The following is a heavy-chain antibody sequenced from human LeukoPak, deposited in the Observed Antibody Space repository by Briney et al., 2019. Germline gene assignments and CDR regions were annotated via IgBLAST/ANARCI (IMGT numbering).Heavy chain of an antibody. CDR1: GFTFDDYT. CDR2: ISWDGGST. CDR3: ARDRYYARNAELFDY. D-gene: IGHD4-23*01. V-gene: IGHV3-43*01. Sequence: GSLRLSCAASGFTFDDYTMHWVRQAPGKGLEWVSLISWDGGSTYYADSVKGRFTISRDNAKNSLYLQMNSLRAEDTAVYYCARDRYYARNAELFDYWGQGTLVTVSS. J-gene: IGHJ4*02.